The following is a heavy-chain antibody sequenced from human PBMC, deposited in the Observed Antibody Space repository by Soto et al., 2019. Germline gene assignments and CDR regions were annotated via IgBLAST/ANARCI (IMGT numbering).Heavy chain of an antibody. V-gene: IGHV4-31*03. D-gene: IGHD3-10*01. CDR3: ARGKADSLTMVRGVISFDY. CDR2: IYYSGST. CDR1: GGSISSGGYY. J-gene: IGHJ4*02. Sequence: SETLSLTCTVSGGSISSGGYYWSWIRQHPGKGLEWIGYIYYSGSTYYNPSLKSRVTISVDTSKNQFSLKLSSVTAADTAVYYCARGKADSLTMVRGVISFDYWGQGTLVTVSS.